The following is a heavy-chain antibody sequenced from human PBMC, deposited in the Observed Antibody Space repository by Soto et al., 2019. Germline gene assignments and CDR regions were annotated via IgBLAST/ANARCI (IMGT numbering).Heavy chain of an antibody. V-gene: IGHV1-8*01. J-gene: IGHJ6*03. D-gene: IGHD3-9*01. CDR3: ARGAYLGFGPYFDWFPTGRYYYYMDV. Sequence: QVQLVQSGAEVKKPGASVKVSCKASGYTFTSYDINWVRQATGQGLEWMGWMNPNSGNTGYAQKFQGRVTMTRNTSISTAYMELSSLRSEDTAVYYRARGAYLGFGPYFDWFPTGRYYYYMDVWGKGTTVTVSS. CDR2: MNPNSGNT. CDR1: GYTFTSYD.